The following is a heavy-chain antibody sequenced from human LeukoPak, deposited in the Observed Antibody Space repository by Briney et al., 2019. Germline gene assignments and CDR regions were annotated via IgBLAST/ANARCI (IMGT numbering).Heavy chain of an antibody. CDR3: ARDPAYSGYDSRAFDI. CDR1: GFTFSSYS. Sequence: GGSLRLSCAASGFTFSSYSMNWVRQAPGKGLEWVSSISSSSSNIYYADSVKGRFTISRDNAKNSLYLQMNSLRAEDTALYYCARDPAYSGYDSRAFDIWGQGTMVTVSS. J-gene: IGHJ3*02. D-gene: IGHD5-12*01. V-gene: IGHV3-21*04. CDR2: ISSSSSNI.